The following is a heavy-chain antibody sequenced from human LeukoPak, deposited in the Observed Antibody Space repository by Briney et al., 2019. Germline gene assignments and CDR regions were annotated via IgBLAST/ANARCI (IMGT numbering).Heavy chain of an antibody. CDR3: ASDSIAVAGLEY. CDR2: INGSGGST. J-gene: IGHJ4*02. CDR1: GFTFSSYA. D-gene: IGHD6-19*01. Sequence: GGSLRLSCAASGFTFSSYAMSWVRQAPGKGLEWVSAINGSGGSTYYADSVKGRFTISRDNSKNTLYLQMNSLRAEDTAVYYCASDSIAVAGLEYWGQGILVTVSS. V-gene: IGHV3-23*01.